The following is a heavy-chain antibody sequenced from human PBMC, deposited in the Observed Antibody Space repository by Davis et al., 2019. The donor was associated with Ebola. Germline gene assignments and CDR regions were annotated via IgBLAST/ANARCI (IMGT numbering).Heavy chain of an antibody. V-gene: IGHV4-4*09. D-gene: IGHD3-9*01. CDR2: IYNSGTT. J-gene: IGHJ3*02. CDR3: ARSKHDILSGGFWDI. Sequence: SETLSLTCTVSGGSISTHYWSWIRQPPGKGLEWIGYIYNSGTTSYNPSLKIRATMSVDTSKNQFSLKLASVTAADTAMYYCARSKHDILSGGFWDIWGQGTMVTVSS. CDR1: GGSISTHY.